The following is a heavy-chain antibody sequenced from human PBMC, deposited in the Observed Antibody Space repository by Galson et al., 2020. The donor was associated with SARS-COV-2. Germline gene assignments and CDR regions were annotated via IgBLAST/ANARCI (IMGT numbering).Heavy chain of an antibody. J-gene: IGHJ4*02. D-gene: IGHD2-21*02. Sequence: ASVKVSCKVSGYTLTELSMHWVRQAPGKGLEWMGGFDPEDGETIYAQKFQGRVTMTEDTSTDTAYMELSSLRSEDTAVYYCATFVAYCGGDCYSRGFDYWGQGTLVTVSS. CDR1: GYTLTELS. V-gene: IGHV1-24*01. CDR3: ATFVAYCGGDCYSRGFDY. CDR2: FDPEDGET.